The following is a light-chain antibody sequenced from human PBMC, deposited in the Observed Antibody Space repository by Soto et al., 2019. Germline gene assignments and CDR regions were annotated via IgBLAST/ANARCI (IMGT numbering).Light chain of an antibody. CDR2: AAS. CDR1: QSIDRY. J-gene: IGKJ2*01. Sequence: DIQMTQSPSSLSASVGDTITITCRASQSIDRYLNWYQQKPGKAPTLLIYAASILESGVPSRFSGIGSGTDFALTISSLQPEDFVIYYCQQSFNSPYTFGQGTKVEIK. CDR3: QQSFNSPYT. V-gene: IGKV1-39*01.